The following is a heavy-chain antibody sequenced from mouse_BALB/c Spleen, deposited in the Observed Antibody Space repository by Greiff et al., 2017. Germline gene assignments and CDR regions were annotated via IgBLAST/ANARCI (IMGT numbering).Heavy chain of an antibody. CDR1: GFTFSSYG. D-gene: IGHD1-1*01. CDR2: ISSGGSYT. CDR3: ARPHGSSSRYAMDY. Sequence: DVHLVESGGDLVKPGGSLKLSCAASGFTFSSYGMSWVRQTPDKRLEWVATISSGGSYTYYPDSVKGRFTISRDNAKNTLYLQMSSLKSEDTAMDYSARPHGSSSRYAMDYWGQGTSVTVSS. J-gene: IGHJ4*01. V-gene: IGHV5-6*01.